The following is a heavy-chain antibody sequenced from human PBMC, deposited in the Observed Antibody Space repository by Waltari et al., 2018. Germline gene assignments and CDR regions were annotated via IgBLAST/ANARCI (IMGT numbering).Heavy chain of an antibody. CDR3: ARRGITGTSGFDY. D-gene: IGHD1-20*01. CDR1: GGTFSSYT. Sequence: QVQLVQSGAEVKKPGSSVKVSCKASGGTFSSYTISWVRQAPGQGLEWMGRIIPILGIANYAQKFQGRVTITADKSTSTAYMELSSLRSEDTAVYYCARRGITGTSGFDYWGQGTLVTVSS. V-gene: IGHV1-69*02. J-gene: IGHJ4*02. CDR2: IIPILGIA.